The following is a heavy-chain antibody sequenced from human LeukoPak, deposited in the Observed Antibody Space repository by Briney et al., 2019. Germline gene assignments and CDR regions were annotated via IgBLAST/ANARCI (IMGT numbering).Heavy chain of an antibody. CDR2: INSDRSST. Sequence: PGGSLRLSCAAWGFTLSSYWVPWVRHATGKGGVWVSRINSDRSSTSYADSVKRRFTISRDNAKNTLYLQMNSLSAEDTAVYYCARRPPIAVALDVWGKGTTVTISS. CDR1: GFTLSSYW. D-gene: IGHD6-19*01. CDR3: ARRPPIAVALDV. J-gene: IGHJ6*04. V-gene: IGHV3-74*01.